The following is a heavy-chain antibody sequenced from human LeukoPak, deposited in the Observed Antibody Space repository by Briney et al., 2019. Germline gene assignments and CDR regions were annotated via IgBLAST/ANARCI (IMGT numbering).Heavy chain of an antibody. J-gene: IGHJ4*02. Sequence: SETLSLTCTVSGDSISSAGYYWIWICQHPGKGLEWIGYIYCSGSTYYSPSLKSRVTISVDTSKNHFSLKLSSVTAADTAVYYCARDSGSGAVGYYFDYWGQGTLVTVSS. CDR2: IYCSGST. CDR3: ARDSGSGAVGYYFDY. V-gene: IGHV4-31*03. D-gene: IGHD3-10*01. CDR1: GDSISSAGYY.